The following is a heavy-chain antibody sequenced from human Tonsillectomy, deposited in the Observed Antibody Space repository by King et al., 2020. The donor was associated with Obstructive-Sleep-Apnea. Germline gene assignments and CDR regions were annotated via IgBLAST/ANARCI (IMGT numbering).Heavy chain of an antibody. CDR3: ARVGCSSTSCYVYYYYYYGMDV. D-gene: IGHD2-2*01. CDR2: INHSGST. V-gene: IGHV4-34*01. CDR1: GGSFSGYY. Sequence: QVQLQQWGAGLLKPSETLSLTCAVYGGSFSGYYWSWIRQPPGKGLEWIGEINHSGSTNYNPSLKSRVTISVDTSKNQFSLKLSSVTAAATAVYYCARVGCSSTSCYVYYYYYYGMDVWGQGTTVTVSS. J-gene: IGHJ6*02.